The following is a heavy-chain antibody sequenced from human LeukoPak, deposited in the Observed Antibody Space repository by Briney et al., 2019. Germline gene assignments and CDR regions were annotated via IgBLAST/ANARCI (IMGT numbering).Heavy chain of an antibody. CDR3: AKRGGSPHRRFDY. Sequence: TGGSLRLSCAASGFTFSSYAMSWVRQAPGKGLEWVSAISGSGGSTYYADSVKGRFTISRDNSKNTLYLQMNSLRAEDTAVYYCAKRGGSPHRRFDYWGQGTLVTVSS. J-gene: IGHJ4*02. CDR1: GFTFSSYA. V-gene: IGHV3-23*01. CDR2: ISGSGGST. D-gene: IGHD2-15*01.